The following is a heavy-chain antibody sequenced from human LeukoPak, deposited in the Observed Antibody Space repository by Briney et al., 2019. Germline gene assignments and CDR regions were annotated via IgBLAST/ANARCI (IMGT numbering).Heavy chain of an antibody. D-gene: IGHD3-10*01. J-gene: IGHJ4*02. Sequence: GGSLRLSCAASGFTVSSNYMSWVRQAPGKGLEWVSVIYSGGSTYYADSVKGRFTISRDNSKNTLYLQMNSLRAEDTAVYYCARASYYYGSGSRWGQGTLVTVSS. V-gene: IGHV3-66*01. CDR1: GFTVSSNY. CDR3: ARASYYYGSGSR. CDR2: IYSGGST.